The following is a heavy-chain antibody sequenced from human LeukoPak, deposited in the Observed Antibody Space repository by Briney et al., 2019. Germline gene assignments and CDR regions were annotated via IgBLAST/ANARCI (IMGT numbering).Heavy chain of an antibody. CDR2: ISYDGSNK. CDR3: ATHLLYYYDKSYYFDY. CDR1: GFTFSSYA. Sequence: PGGSLRLSCAASGFTFSSYAMHWVRQAPGKGLEWVAVISYDGSNKYYADSVKGRFTISRDNSKNTLYLQMNSLRAEDTAVYYCATHLLYYYDKSYYFDYWGQGTLVTVSS. V-gene: IGHV3-30-3*01. J-gene: IGHJ4*02. D-gene: IGHD3-22*01.